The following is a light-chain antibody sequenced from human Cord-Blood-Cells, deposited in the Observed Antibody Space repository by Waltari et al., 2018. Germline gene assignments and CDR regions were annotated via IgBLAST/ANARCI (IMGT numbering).Light chain of an antibody. V-gene: IGKV4-1*01. CDR1: QSVLYSSNNKNY. Sequence: DIVMTQSPDSLAVSLGERATINCKSSQSVLYSSNNKNYLAWYQQKPGQPPKLLIYWASTRESGVPDRFSGSGSGTEFALTSSRLQAEDVAVYYGQQYYSTLSYSFGQGTKLEIK. CDR3: QQYYSTLSYS. CDR2: WAS. J-gene: IGKJ2*03.